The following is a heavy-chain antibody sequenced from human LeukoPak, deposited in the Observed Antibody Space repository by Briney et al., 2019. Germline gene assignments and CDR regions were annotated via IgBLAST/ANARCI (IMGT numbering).Heavy chain of an antibody. CDR3: ARENSGYDYRRGYFDY. CDR1: GGSISSYY. CDR2: IYYSGST. Sequence: SETLSLTCTVSGGSISSYYWSWIRQPPGKGLEWIGYIYYSGSTNYNPSLKSRVTISVDTSKNQFSLKLSSVTAADTAVYYCARENSGYDYRRGYFDYWGQGTLVTVSS. V-gene: IGHV4-59*01. J-gene: IGHJ4*02. D-gene: IGHD5-12*01.